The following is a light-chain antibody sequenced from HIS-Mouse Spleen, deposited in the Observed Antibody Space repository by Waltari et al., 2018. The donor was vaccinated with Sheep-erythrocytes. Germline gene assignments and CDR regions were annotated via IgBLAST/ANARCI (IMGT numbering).Light chain of an antibody. CDR2: AAS. V-gene: IGKV1-12*01. J-gene: IGKJ5*01. Sequence: DIQMTQSPSSVSASVGDRVTITCRASQGISSWFAGYQQQPGKAPKLRIYAASRLQSGVPARFSGSASGTDVTLTISSLQPEEFATYYCQQANSFPITFGQGTRREIK. CDR1: QGISSW. CDR3: QQANSFPIT.